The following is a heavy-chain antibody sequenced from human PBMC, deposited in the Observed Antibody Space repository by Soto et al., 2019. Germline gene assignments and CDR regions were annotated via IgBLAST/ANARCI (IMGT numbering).Heavy chain of an antibody. V-gene: IGHV1-46*01. Sequence: QVQLVQSGAEVKKPGASVKLSCKASGYTFISYYMHWVRQAPGQGLEWMGIINPSGVSKSYAQNFQGRVTMTRDTSTSTVYMELSSLRSEDTAVYYCARSSMPSDETFFDYWGQGTLVTVSS. J-gene: IGHJ4*02. CDR2: INPSGVSK. CDR3: ARSSMPSDETFFDY. D-gene: IGHD2-2*01. CDR1: GYTFISYY.